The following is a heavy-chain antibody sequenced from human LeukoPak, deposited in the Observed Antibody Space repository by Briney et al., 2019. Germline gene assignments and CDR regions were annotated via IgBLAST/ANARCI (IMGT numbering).Heavy chain of an antibody. CDR3: AREQSGSFSGSLGPLFASYNTYYYMDV. D-gene: IGHD1-26*01. CDR1: GYTFTMYY. Sequence: ASVKVSCKASGYTFTMYYIHWVRQAPGQGLEWMGMINPSDGATTYAQRFQGRVTMTRDMSTTTVYIDLRSLRPEDTAVYFCAREQSGSFSGSLGPLFASYNTYYYMDVWARGTTVTVSS. CDR2: INPSDGAT. J-gene: IGHJ6*03. V-gene: IGHV1-46*01.